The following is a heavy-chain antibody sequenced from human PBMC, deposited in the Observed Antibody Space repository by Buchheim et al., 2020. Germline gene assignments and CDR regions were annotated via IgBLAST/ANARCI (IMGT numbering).Heavy chain of an antibody. CDR2: ISGSGVKK. D-gene: IGHD2-21*02. Sequence: EVQLLESGGGLVQPGGSLRLSCAASGFTFSNYAMSWVRQAPGKGLEWVSGISGSGVKKYYADSVKGRFTISRDTSKKTPYPQMNSLRAEDTAVYFCAKVTRAQDVFDYWGQGTL. CDR1: GFTFSNYA. CDR3: AKVTRAQDVFDY. J-gene: IGHJ4*02. V-gene: IGHV3-23*01.